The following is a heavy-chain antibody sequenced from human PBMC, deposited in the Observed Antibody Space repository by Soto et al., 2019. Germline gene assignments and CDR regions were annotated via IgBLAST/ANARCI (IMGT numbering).Heavy chain of an antibody. CDR3: ARHGPHSSSWYNWFDP. D-gene: IGHD6-13*01. V-gene: IGHV4-30-2*01. CDR2: IYHSGST. Sequence: SETLSLTCAVSGGSISSGGYSWSWIRQPPGKGLEWIGYIYHSGSTYYNPSLKSRVTISVDRSKNQFSLKLSSMTAADTAVYYCARHGPHSSSWYNWFDPWGQGTLVTVS. J-gene: IGHJ5*02. CDR1: GGSISSGGYS.